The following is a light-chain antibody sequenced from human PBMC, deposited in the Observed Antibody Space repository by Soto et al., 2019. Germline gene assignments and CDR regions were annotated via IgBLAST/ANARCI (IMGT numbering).Light chain of an antibody. CDR3: QHDGTSAL. J-gene: IGKJ3*01. V-gene: IGKV3-20*01. CDR2: DAS. CDR1: QSVSSSY. Sequence: EIVLTQSPGTLSLSPGERATLSCRASQSVSSSYFAWYQQKPGQAPRLLIYDASRATGIPARFSASGSGTDFTLTITRLEPEAFAVYYCQHDGTSALFGPGTKVDI.